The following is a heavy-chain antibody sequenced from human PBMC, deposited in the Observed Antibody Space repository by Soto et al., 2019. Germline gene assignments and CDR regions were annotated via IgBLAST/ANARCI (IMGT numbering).Heavy chain of an antibody. V-gene: IGHV1-69*12. CDR2: IIPMFGTA. J-gene: IGHJ4*02. D-gene: IGHD5-18*01. Sequence: QVQLVQSGAGVKKLGPWLKASCKAPGGTFSTYAFSWARQAPGQGLEWLGGIIPMFGTANYAQRFQDRVTITADESTNTVYMELSSLRSEDTAVYFCASGIQLWLRRINNGYSGWGQGTLVTVSS. CDR3: ASGIQLWLRRINNGYSG. CDR1: GGTFSTYA.